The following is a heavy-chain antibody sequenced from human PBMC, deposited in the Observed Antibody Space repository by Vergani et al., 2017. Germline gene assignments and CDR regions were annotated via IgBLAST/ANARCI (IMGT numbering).Heavy chain of an antibody. CDR1: GFTFSSYA. D-gene: IGHD3-10*01. V-gene: IGHV3-23*01. CDR3: AKDRGRTWENNWFDP. CDR2: ISGSGGST. J-gene: IGHJ5*02. Sequence: EVQLLESGGGLVQPGGSLRLSCAASGFTFSSYAMSWVRQAPGKGLEWVSAISGSGGSTYYADSVKGRFTISRDNSKNTLYLQMNSLRAEDTAVYYCAKDRGRTWENNWFDPWDQGTLVTVSS.